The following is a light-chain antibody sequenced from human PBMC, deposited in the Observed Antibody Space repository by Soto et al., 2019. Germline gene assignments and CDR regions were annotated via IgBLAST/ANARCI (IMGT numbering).Light chain of an antibody. CDR2: DVS. CDR1: SSDVGGYNY. V-gene: IGLV2-14*03. Sequence: SVLTQPASVSGSPGQSITISCTGTSSDVGGYNYVSWYQHHPGKAPKLIIYDVSNRPSGVSIRFSGSKSDNTASLTISGLQPEDEADYHCSSYTTSNTRQIVFGTGTKLTVL. J-gene: IGLJ1*01. CDR3: SSYTTSNTRQIV.